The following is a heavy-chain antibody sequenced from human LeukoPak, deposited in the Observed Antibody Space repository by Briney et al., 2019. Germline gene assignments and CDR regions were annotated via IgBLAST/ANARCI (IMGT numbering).Heavy chain of an antibody. CDR3: ARVQEYSNGSY. Sequence: GGSLRLSCAASGFTFSSYSMNWVSQAPGKGLEWVSSISSSSSYIYYADSVKGRFTISRDNAKNSLYLQMNSLRVEDTAMYYCARVQEYSNGSYWGQGILVTVSS. J-gene: IGHJ4*02. CDR2: ISSSSSYI. D-gene: IGHD4-11*01. V-gene: IGHV3-21*01. CDR1: GFTFSSYS.